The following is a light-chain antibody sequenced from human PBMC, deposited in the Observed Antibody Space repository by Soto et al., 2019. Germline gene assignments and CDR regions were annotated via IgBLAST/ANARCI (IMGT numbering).Light chain of an antibody. Sequence: DIVMTQSPDSLAVSLGERATIHRKSRQSVXXSSNNQNYLAWYQQKPGQPPQLLLXWASTRESGVPDRFSGSGSGTDFTLTISSLQAEDFAVYYCQQYVSSPPSNTFGQGRRLEI. CDR3: QQYVSSPPSNT. V-gene: IGKV4-1*01. CDR2: WAS. CDR1: QSVXXSSNNQNY. J-gene: IGKJ5*01.